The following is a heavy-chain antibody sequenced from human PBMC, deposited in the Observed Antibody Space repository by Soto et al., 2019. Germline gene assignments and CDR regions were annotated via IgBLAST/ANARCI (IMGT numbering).Heavy chain of an antibody. J-gene: IGHJ3*02. CDR2: ISYDGSNK. V-gene: IGHV3-30*18. CDR3: AKDPLSGGDAFDI. Sequence: QVQLVESGGGVVQPGRSLRLSCAASGFTFSSYGMHWVRQAPGKGLEWVAVISYDGSNKYYADSVKGRFTISRDNSKNTLYLKMNSLRAEDTAVYYCAKDPLSGGDAFDIWGQGTMVTVSS. D-gene: IGHD1-26*01. CDR1: GFTFSSYG.